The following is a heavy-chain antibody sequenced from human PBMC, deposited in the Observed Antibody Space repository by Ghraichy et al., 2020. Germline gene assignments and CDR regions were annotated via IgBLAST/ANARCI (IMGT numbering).Heavy chain of an antibody. Sequence: GSLRLSCVTSGFTFSSFTMNWVRQAPGKGLEWISSIRSSTSYIFYADSVKGRFTISRDNAKNSVFLQMNGLGVDDTGVYYCARVQKMTGDPLAFDIWGQGTVVTVSS. CDR3: ARVQKMTGDPLAFDI. CDR1: GFTFSSFT. CDR2: IRSSTSYI. V-gene: IGHV3-21*01. D-gene: IGHD3-9*01. J-gene: IGHJ3*02.